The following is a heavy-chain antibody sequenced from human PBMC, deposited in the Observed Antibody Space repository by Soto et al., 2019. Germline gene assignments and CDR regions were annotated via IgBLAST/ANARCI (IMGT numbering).Heavy chain of an antibody. Sequence: GGSLRLSCAASGFTLSSYEMNWVRQAPGKGLEWVSYISSSGSTIYYADSVKGRFTISRDNAKNSLYLQMNSLRAEDTAVYYCARDWTQYLDVWGQGTTVTVSS. J-gene: IGHJ6*02. D-gene: IGHD3-3*01. CDR1: GFTLSSYE. CDR2: ISSSGSTI. CDR3: ARDWTQYLDV. V-gene: IGHV3-48*03.